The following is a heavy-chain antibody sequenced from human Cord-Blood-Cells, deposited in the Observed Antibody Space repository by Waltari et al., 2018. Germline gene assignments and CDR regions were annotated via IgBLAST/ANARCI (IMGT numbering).Heavy chain of an antibody. J-gene: IGHJ6*03. D-gene: IGHD4-4*01. V-gene: IGHV1-69*01. CDR2: IIPIFGTA. CDR3: AGPTTVTSDYYYYYMDV. CDR1: GGTFSSYA. Sequence: QVQLVQSGAEVKKPGSSVKVSCKASGGTFSSYAISWVRPAPGQGLEWMGGIIPIFGTANYAQKFKGRVTITADESTSTAYMELSSLRSEDTAVYYCAGPTTVTSDYYYYYMDVWGKGTTVTVSS.